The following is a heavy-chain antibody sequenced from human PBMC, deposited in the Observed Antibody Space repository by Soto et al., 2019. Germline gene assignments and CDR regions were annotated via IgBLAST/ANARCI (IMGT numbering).Heavy chain of an antibody. D-gene: IGHD3-22*01. V-gene: IGHV3-23*01. CDR3: AIWGIVVVTYKPIFAS. Sequence: GGSLRLSCAASGFTFSSYAMSWVRQAPGEGLEWVSGISDSGGSTYYADSVKGRFTISRDNSKNTLYLQMNSLRVEDTAVYYCAIWGIVVVTYKPIFASWSQGTLDTGSS. J-gene: IGHJ4*02. CDR1: GFTFSSYA. CDR2: ISDSGGST.